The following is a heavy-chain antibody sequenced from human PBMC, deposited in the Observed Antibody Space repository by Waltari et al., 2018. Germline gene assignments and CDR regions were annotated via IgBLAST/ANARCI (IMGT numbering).Heavy chain of an antibody. CDR1: GGSFTHNDYS. Sequence: QVPLQSSGPGLVRPSETLSLPCSVSGGSFTHNDYSWGCIRQAPGKGLEWIGSVYSSGSDYYSPSLKSRATISVDTSKKQFSLNLRSVTAADTAIYHCARAPEYCSSDSCYSWFDSWGQGSLVIVSS. CDR3: ARAPEYCSSDSCYSWFDS. V-gene: IGHV4-39*07. CDR2: VYSSGSD. D-gene: IGHD2-2*01. J-gene: IGHJ5*01.